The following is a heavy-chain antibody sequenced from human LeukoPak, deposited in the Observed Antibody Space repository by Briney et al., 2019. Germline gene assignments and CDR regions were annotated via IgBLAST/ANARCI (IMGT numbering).Heavy chain of an antibody. Sequence: ASVKVSCKASGYTFTSYDINWVRQATGQGLEWMGGMNPNSGNTGYAQNFQGRITMTRNTSISKDYMELSSLRSEDAAVYYCARDYYYGSGSYYGYWGQGTLVTVSS. CDR1: GYTFTSYD. J-gene: IGHJ4*02. V-gene: IGHV1-8*01. CDR3: ARDYYYGSGSYYGY. CDR2: MNPNSGNT. D-gene: IGHD3-10*01.